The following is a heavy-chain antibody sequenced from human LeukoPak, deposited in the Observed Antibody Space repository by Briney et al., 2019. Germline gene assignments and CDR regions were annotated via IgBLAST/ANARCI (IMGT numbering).Heavy chain of an antibody. D-gene: IGHD3-10*01. V-gene: IGHV3-23*01. J-gene: IGHJ5*02. CDR1: GFTFSSYA. CDR2: ISGSGDST. CDR3: AKEIEVLCGGWFDP. Sequence: GGSLRLSCAASGFTFSSYAMSWVRQAPGKGLEWVSAISGSGDSTYYADSVKGRFTISRDNSKNTLYLRMNSLRAEDTGIYFCAKEIEVLCGGWFDPWGQGTLVTVSS.